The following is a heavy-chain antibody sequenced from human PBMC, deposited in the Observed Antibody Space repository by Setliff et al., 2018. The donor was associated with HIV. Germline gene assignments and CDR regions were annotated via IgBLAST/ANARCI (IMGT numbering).Heavy chain of an antibody. CDR2: INPSGGGT. CDR1: GATFSNSA. J-gene: IGHJ3*02. D-gene: IGHD3-22*01. Sequence: GASVKVSCKASGATFSNSALTWVRQAPGQGLEWMGIINPSGGGTNFAQKFQGRVTMTRDTSTSTVYMELNSLRSEDTAVYYCARVHDGTTTGAFDIWGQGTLVTV. CDR3: ARVHDGTTTGAFDI. V-gene: IGHV1-46*01.